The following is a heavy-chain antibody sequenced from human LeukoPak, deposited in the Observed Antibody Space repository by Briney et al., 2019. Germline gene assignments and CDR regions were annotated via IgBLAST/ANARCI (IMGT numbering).Heavy chain of an antibody. J-gene: IGHJ4*02. CDR1: GYTLTELS. Sequence: GASVKVSCKVSGYTLTELSMHWVRQAPGQGLEWMGWINTNTGNPTYAQGFTGRFVFSLDTSVSTAYLQISSLKAEDTAVYYCARVIAAAEYYFDYWGQGTLVTVSS. CDR2: INTNTGNP. D-gene: IGHD6-13*01. CDR3: ARVIAAAEYYFDY. V-gene: IGHV7-4-1*02.